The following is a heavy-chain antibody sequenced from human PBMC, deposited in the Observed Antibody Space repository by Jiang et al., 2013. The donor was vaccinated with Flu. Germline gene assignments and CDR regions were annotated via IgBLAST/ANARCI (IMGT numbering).Heavy chain of an antibody. D-gene: IGHD3-22*01. V-gene: IGHV2-5*01. Sequence: TLTCTFSGFSLSTMGVGCGLDPSSPQERPWSGLHSFIWNDDKRYRPSLESRLTISKDTSKNQVVLIMTNMDPVDTATYYCAHTVWIVTSRAEYFQHWGQGTLVTGS. J-gene: IGHJ1*01. CDR3: AHTVWIVTSRAEYFQH. CDR2: FIWNDDK. CDR1: GFSLSTMGVG.